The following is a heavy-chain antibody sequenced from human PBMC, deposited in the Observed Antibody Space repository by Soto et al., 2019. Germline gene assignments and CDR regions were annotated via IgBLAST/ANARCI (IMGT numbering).Heavy chain of an antibody. CDR2: IVPLPGTT. V-gene: IGHV1-69*01. CDR3: AGGGGGLGGSSGWPDYAFDV. CDR1: GGTFTKYA. D-gene: IGHD6-19*01. J-gene: IGHJ3*01. Sequence: QVQLVQSGAAVRKPGSSVKVSCKASGGTFTKYAITWVRQAPRQGLEWMGGIVPLPGTTNYAQKFRGRVTISADESTRTAYLELSSLRSEDTGVYYCAGGGGGLGGSSGWPDYAFDVWGQGTMVIVSS.